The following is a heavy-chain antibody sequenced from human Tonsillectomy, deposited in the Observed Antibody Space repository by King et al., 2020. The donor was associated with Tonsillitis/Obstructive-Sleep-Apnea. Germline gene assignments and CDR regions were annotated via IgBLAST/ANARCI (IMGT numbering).Heavy chain of an antibody. CDR2: ISYDASNE. CDR1: GFPFSNYA. D-gene: IGHD3-10*01. V-gene: IGHV3-30*04. CDR3: ARVPWGSGSPLWFDP. Sequence: VQLVESGGGVVQPGTSLRLSCAAGGFPFSNYAMHWVRQAPGKGLEWVAVISYDASNEYYVDSVKGRFTISRDNSKNTLYLQMNNLRPEDTAVYYCARVPWGSGSPLWFDPWGQGTLVIVSS. J-gene: IGHJ5*02.